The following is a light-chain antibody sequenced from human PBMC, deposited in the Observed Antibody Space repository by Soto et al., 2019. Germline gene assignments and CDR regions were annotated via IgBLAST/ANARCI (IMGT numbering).Light chain of an antibody. J-gene: IGLJ1*01. CDR2: SNN. Sequence: QSMLTQPPSASGTPRQRVTISCSGTSSNIGSNTVNWYQQLPGTAPKLLIYSNNQRPSGVPDRFSGSKSGTSASLAISGLQSEDEADYYCAAWDDILNGYVFGTGT. CDR3: AAWDDILNGYV. V-gene: IGLV1-44*01. CDR1: SSNIGSNT.